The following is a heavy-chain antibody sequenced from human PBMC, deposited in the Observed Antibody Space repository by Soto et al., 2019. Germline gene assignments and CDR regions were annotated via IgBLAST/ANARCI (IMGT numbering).Heavy chain of an antibody. D-gene: IGHD3-22*01. CDR1: GFTFTSYV. Sequence: EVQLLESGGGLVQRGGSQRLSCAASGFTFTSYVMSWVRQAPGKGLEWVAGISGGGSTAFYADSVKGRFTISRDNAKKRPVLQRDRLRAEDTAIYYSAKDRNKYSSSLLVRYFDYWGQGTLVTVSS. CDR3: AKDRNKYSSSLLVRYFDY. J-gene: IGHJ4*02. CDR2: ISGGGSTA. V-gene: IGHV3-23*01.